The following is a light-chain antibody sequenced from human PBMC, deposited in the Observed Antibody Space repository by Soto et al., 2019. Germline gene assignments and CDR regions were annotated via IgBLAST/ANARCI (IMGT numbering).Light chain of an antibody. Sequence: NFMLTQPHSVSESPGKTVTISCTRSSGSIANNHVQWYQQRPGSAPTTVIYKDNQRPSGVPDRFSGSIDSSSNSASLTISGLKTEDEADYYCQSYDGNNVLFGGRTKVTVL. V-gene: IGLV6-57*04. J-gene: IGLJ2*01. CDR3: QSYDGNNVL. CDR1: SGSIANNH. CDR2: KDN.